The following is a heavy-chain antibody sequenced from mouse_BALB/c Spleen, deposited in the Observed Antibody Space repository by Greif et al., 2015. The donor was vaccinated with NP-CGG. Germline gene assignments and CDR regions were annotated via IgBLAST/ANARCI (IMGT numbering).Heavy chain of an antibody. CDR1: GFSLTGYG. CDR2: IWGDGST. J-gene: IGHJ4*01. Sequence: VQGVESGPGLVAPSQSLSITCTVSGFSLTGYGVNWVRQPLGKGLEWLGMIWGDGSTDYNSALKSRLSISKDNSKSQVFLKMNSLQTDDTARYYCARKGYGYYYAMDYWGQGTSVTVSS. CDR3: ARKGYGYYYAMDY. V-gene: IGHV2-6-7*01. D-gene: IGHD1-2*01.